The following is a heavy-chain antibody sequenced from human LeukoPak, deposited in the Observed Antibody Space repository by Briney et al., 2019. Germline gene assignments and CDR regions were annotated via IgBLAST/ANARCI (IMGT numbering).Heavy chain of an antibody. D-gene: IGHD2-15*01. CDR2: ISGSGDST. V-gene: IGHV3-23*01. Sequence: GGSLRLSCAASGFTFSNYAMSWVRQAPGKGLEWVSGISGSGDSTYYAGSVKGRFTISRDNRENTLYLQMKSLRAEDTAIYYCAKREGYGRVDYWGQGILVAVSS. CDR1: GFTFSNYA. J-gene: IGHJ4*02. CDR3: AKREGYGRVDY.